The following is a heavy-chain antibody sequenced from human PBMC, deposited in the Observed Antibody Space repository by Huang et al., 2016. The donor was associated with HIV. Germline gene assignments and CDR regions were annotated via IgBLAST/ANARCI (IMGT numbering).Heavy chain of an antibody. J-gene: IGHJ4*02. Sequence: QVQQVQSGAEVTKPGASVKVSCKTSGYTFSNDDLNWARQAPGQGLEWMGWRTPNRGNTGYARKFQGRVTRTRSTSISTAYMALSRLRFEDTAVYYCATLPPVNYGRSGGRVRDYWGQGSLVTVSS. CDR3: ATLPPVNYGRSGGRVRDY. V-gene: IGHV1-8*01. CDR1: GYTFSNDD. D-gene: IGHD2-15*01. CDR2: RTPNRGNT.